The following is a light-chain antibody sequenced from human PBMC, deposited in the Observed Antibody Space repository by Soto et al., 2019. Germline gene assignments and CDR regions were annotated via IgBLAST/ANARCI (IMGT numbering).Light chain of an antibody. CDR3: QQFYAVPRT. J-gene: IGKJ3*01. CDR1: QSVNTKY. CDR2: GVS. Sequence: EIVLTQSPGTLSLSPGERATLSCRASQSVNTKYLAWYQQKPGQAPRLLISGVSSRATGIPDRFSGSGSGTDFSLTISGLQAEDVAFYYCQQFYAVPRTFGPGTTVDIK. V-gene: IGKV3-20*01.